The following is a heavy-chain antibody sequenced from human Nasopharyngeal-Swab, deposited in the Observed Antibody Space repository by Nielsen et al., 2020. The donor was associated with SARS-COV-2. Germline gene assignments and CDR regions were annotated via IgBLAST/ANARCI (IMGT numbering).Heavy chain of an antibody. CDR2: IWYDGCNK. D-gene: IGHD1-26*01. CDR1: GFTFSSYG. J-gene: IGHJ4*02. V-gene: IGHV3-33*01. CDR3: SRPGMGSGSYFFDY. Sequence: SLKISCASSGFTFSSYGMQRVRQAPGKGLAWVAVIWYDGCNKYHADSVKGRFTISRDNSKNTLYLQMNSLRAEDTAVYYCSRPGMGSGSYFFDYWGQGTLVTVSS.